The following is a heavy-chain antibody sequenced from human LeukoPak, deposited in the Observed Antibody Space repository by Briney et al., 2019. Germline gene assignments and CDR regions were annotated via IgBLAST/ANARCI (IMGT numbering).Heavy chain of an antibody. V-gene: IGHV3-7*01. Sequence: GGSLRLSCAASGFTFSSYWMSWVRQAPGKGLEWVANIKQDGSEKYYVDSVKGRFTISRDNAKNSLYLQMNSLRAEDTAVYYCARTRLRYFDWLFYDAFDIWGQGTMVTVSS. J-gene: IGHJ3*02. CDR1: GFTFSSYW. D-gene: IGHD3-9*01. CDR3: ARTRLRYFDWLFYDAFDI. CDR2: IKQDGSEK.